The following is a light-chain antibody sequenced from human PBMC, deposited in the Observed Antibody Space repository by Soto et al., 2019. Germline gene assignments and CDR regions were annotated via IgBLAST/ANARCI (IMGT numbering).Light chain of an antibody. CDR2: KAS. V-gene: IGKV1-5*03. Sequence: DIQMTQSPSTLSASVGDRVTSTCRASQSISSWLAWYQQKPGKAPKLLIYKASSLESGVPSRFSGSGSGTEFTRTISSLQPDDFATYYCQQYNSYSGTFGQGTKVEIK. CDR1: QSISSW. CDR3: QQYNSYSGT. J-gene: IGKJ1*01.